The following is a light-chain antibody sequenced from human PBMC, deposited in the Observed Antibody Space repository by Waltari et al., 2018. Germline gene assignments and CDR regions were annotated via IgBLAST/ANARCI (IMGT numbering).Light chain of an antibody. J-gene: IGKJ2*02. CDR2: AAS. CDR3: QQSYSTPRT. Sequence: DIQMTQSPSSLSASVGDRVTITCRASQSISSYLNWYQQKPGKAPKLLIYAASSLQSDVPSRFSCSGSGTDFTLTISSLQPEDFSTYYCQQSYSTPRTFGQGTKLEIK. CDR1: QSISSY. V-gene: IGKV1-39*01.